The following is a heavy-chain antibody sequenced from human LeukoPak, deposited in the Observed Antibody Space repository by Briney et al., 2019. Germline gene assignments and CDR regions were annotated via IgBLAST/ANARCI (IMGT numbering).Heavy chain of an antibody. CDR2: ITSSTSTI. D-gene: IGHD3-10*01. CDR3: ARGDGYYYYYYYMDV. Sequence: GGSLRLSCAASGFTSSSYAMNWARQGPGKGLEWVSYITSSTSTISYADSVKGRFTISRDNAKNSLYLQMNSLRAEDTAVYYCARGDGYYYYYYYMDVWGKGTTVTVSS. V-gene: IGHV3-48*01. J-gene: IGHJ6*03. CDR1: GFTSSSYA.